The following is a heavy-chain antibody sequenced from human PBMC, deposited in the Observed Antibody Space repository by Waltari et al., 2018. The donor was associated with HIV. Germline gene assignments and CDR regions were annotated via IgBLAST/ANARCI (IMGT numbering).Heavy chain of an antibody. CDR1: GLTFSSYA. CDR3: AKIQSYCSSTSCYAFDI. D-gene: IGHD2-2*01. CDR2: ISGSGGST. Sequence: EVQLLESGGGLVQPGGSLRLSCAASGLTFSSYAMSWVRPAPGKGRAWVSAISGSGGSTYYADSVKGRFTISRDNSKNTLYLQMNSLRAEDTAVYYCAKIQSYCSSTSCYAFDIWGQGTMVTVSS. V-gene: IGHV3-23*01. J-gene: IGHJ3*02.